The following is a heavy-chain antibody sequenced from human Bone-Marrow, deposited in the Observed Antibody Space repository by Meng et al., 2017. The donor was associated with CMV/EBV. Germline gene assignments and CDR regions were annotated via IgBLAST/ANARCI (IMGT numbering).Heavy chain of an antibody. CDR3: ARGVCSSTACKFYYYGMDV. CDR1: GYTFTSYE. J-gene: IGHJ6*01. D-gene: IGHD2-2*01. V-gene: IGHV1-8*03. CDR2: MNPNNGNT. Sequence: ASVKVSCKASGYTFTSYEINWVRQAAGQGLEWMGWMNPNNGNTGYAQKFQGRVTITRNTSIRTAHMELSSLTSEDTAVYYCARGVCSSTACKFYYYGMDVWGQGTTVTGYS.